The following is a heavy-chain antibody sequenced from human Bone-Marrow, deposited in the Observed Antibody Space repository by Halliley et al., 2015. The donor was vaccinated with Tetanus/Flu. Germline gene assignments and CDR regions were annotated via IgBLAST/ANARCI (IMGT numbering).Heavy chain of an antibody. CDR3: AGHLATRGTRGFDS. D-gene: IGHD3-10*01. Sequence: TLSLTCTVSAGSITTSNWWSWVRQPPGKGLEWIGEIYHGGAFNYAPALESRVTISVDKPNTQFSLTLTPLTAADTAVYFCAGHLATRGTRGFDSWGQGVLVTVSS. CDR1: AGSITTSNW. CDR2: IYHGGAF. J-gene: IGHJ4*02. V-gene: IGHV4-4*01.